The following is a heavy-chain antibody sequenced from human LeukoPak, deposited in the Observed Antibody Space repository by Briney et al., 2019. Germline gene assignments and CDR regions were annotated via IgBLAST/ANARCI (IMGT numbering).Heavy chain of an antibody. Sequence: GGSLRLSCTASGFTFSSYWMSWVRQAPGKGLEWVANIKQDGSEKYYVDSVKGRFTISRDNAKNSVYLQMSSLKAEDTAVYYCARNSGKYLSWGQGTLVTVSS. V-gene: IGHV3-7*05. D-gene: IGHD1-26*01. CDR3: ARNSGKYLS. CDR1: GFTFSSYW. CDR2: IKQDGSEK. J-gene: IGHJ5*02.